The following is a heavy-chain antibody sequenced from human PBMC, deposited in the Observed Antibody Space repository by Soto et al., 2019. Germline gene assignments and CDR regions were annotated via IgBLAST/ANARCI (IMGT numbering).Heavy chain of an antibody. Sequence: SVKVSCKASGGTFSSYAISWVRQAPGQGLEWMGGIIPIFGTANYAQKFQGRVTITADESTSTAYMELSSLRSEDTAVYYCARDGGHGSTIVGGVWYDYWGQGTLVTVSS. CDR2: IIPIFGTA. CDR1: GGTFSSYA. CDR3: ARDGGHGSTIVGGVWYDY. D-gene: IGHD3-10*01. J-gene: IGHJ4*02. V-gene: IGHV1-69*13.